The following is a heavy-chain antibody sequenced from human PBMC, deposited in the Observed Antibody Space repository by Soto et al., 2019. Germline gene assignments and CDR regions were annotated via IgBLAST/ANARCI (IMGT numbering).Heavy chain of an antibody. J-gene: IGHJ6*02. D-gene: IGHD1-26*01. Sequence: VQLQESGPGLVKPSGTLSLTCAVSGGSISSCNWWSWVRPPPGKGLVWIGEIYHSGSTNYNPSLKSRVAISRDKSKNQFSRKLISITAADTAVYYCARVSVSYCCGLAVWGQGTTVTVSS. V-gene: IGHV4-4*02. CDR3: ARVSVSYCCGLAV. CDR2: IYHSGST. CDR1: GGSISSCNW.